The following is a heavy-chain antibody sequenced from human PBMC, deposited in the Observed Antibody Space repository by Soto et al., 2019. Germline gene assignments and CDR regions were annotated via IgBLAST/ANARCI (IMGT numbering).Heavy chain of an antibody. J-gene: IGHJ5*02. V-gene: IGHV1-18*01. CDR1: GYTFTSYG. D-gene: IGHD3-22*01. CDR3: ARARSAGDSGYPDDWFDP. CDR2: ISAYNGNT. Sequence: QVQLVQSGAEVKKPGASVKVSCKASGYTFTSYGISWVRQAPGQGLEWMGWISAYNGNTNYAQKLQGRATMTTDTSTSTAYMELRSLRSDDTAVYYCARARSAGDSGYPDDWFDPWGQGTLVTVSS.